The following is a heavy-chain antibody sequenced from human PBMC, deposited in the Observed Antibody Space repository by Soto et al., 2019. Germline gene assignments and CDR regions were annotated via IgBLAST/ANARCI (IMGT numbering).Heavy chain of an antibody. D-gene: IGHD3-3*01. CDR2: ISYDGSNK. J-gene: IGHJ5*02. CDR1: GFTFSSYG. Sequence: QVQLVESGGGVVQPGRSLRLSCAASGFTFSSYGMHWVRQAPGKGLEGVAVISYDGSNKYYADSVKGRFTISRDNSKNTLYLQMNSLRAEDTAVYYCAKEAITYYDFWSGYSNWFDPWGQGTLVTVSS. CDR3: AKEAITYYDFWSGYSNWFDP. V-gene: IGHV3-30*18.